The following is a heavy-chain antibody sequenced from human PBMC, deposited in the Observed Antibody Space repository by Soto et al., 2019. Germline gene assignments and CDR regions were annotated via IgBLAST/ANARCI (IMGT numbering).Heavy chain of an antibody. D-gene: IGHD6-19*01. CDR2: INTHNGNT. CDR3: TTRSSGHAHYYYYGMDV. Sequence: ASVKVSCKASGYTFTTYGISWVRQAPGQGLEWLGWINTHNGNTNYAQNLQGRVIMTADTSTSTAYMELNSLKTEDTAVYYCTTRSSGHAHYYYYGMDVWGQGTTVTVSS. V-gene: IGHV1-18*01. CDR1: GYTFTTYG. J-gene: IGHJ6*02.